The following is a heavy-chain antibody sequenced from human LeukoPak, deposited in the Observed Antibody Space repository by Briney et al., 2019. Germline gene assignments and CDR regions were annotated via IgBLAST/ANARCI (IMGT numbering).Heavy chain of an antibody. V-gene: IGHV5-51*01. J-gene: IGHJ3*02. CDR1: GYSFTSYW. CDR2: INPGDSDT. Sequence: PGESLKISCKGSGYSFTSYWIGWVRQVPGKGLEWMGIINPGDSDTRYSPSFQGRVTISADKSISTAYLQWSSLKASDTAMYYCARRLTTSAFDIWGQGTMVTVSS. CDR3: ARRLTTSAFDI. D-gene: IGHD4-17*01.